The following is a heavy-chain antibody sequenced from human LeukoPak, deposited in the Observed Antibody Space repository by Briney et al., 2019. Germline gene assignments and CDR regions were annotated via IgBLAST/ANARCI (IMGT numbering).Heavy chain of an antibody. D-gene: IGHD6-13*01. J-gene: IGHJ4*02. CDR3: ARDRYSSSWYIR. CDR1: GYIFTGYY. V-gene: IGHV1-2*02. CDR2: INPNSGGT. Sequence: ASVKVSCKASGYIFTGYYMHWVRQAPGQGLEWMGWINPNSGGTNYAQKFQGRVTMTRDTSISTAYMELSRLRSDDTAVYYCARDRYSSSWYIRWGQGTLVTVSS.